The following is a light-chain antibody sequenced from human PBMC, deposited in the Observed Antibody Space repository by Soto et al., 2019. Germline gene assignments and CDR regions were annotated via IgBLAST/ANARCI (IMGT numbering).Light chain of an antibody. CDR1: SSDVGSYNL. CDR2: EGS. Sequence: GTSSDVGSYNLVSWYQQHPGKVPQLMIYEGSKRPSGVSNRFSGSKSGNTASLTISGLQAEDEADYYCCSYARGSTYVFGTGTRSPS. CDR3: CSYARGSTYV. V-gene: IGLV2-23*01. J-gene: IGLJ1*01.